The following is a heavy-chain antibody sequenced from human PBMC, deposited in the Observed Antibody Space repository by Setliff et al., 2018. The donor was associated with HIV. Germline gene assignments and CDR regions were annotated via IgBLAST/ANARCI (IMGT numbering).Heavy chain of an antibody. V-gene: IGHV4-34*01. D-gene: IGHD3-22*01. CDR1: GESFSGYY. Sequence: SETLSLTCAVYGESFSGYYWTWIRRPPGKGLEWIGEVNHSGNTNYNPSLKSRVTISADTSKNQFSLKLTSVTAADTAVYYCARGTVITYFYDSSGSFDYWGQGTLVTVSS. J-gene: IGHJ4*02. CDR3: ARGTVITYFYDSSGSFDY. CDR2: VNHSGNT.